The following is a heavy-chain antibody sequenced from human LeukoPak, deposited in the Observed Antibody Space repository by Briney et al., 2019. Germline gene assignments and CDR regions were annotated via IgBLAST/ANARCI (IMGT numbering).Heavy chain of an antibody. J-gene: IGHJ5*02. CDR2: IYSSEST. CDR3: ARDSEYYGSGSAFDP. D-gene: IGHD3-10*01. CDR1: GGSISSSSYY. V-gene: IGHV4-61*09. Sequence: SETLSLTCTVSGGSISSSSYYWTWIRQPAGKGLEWIGHIYSSESTNYNPSLKSRVTMSVDTSKNQFSLKLSSVSAADTAVYYCARDSEYYGSGSAFDPWGQGTLVTVSS.